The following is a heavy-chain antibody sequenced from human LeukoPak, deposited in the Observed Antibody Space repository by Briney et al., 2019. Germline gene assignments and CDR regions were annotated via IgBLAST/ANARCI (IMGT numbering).Heavy chain of an antibody. CDR3: ARLRYYGMDV. J-gene: IGHJ6*02. Sequence: ASVNVSCKASGYSITTDAMNWVRQAPGQGLEWMGWINTNTGNPTYAQGFIGRFVFSLDTSVSTAYLQISSLKAEDTAVYYCARLRYYGMDVWGQGTTVTVSS. V-gene: IGHV7-4-1*02. CDR2: INTNTGNP. CDR1: GYSITTDA.